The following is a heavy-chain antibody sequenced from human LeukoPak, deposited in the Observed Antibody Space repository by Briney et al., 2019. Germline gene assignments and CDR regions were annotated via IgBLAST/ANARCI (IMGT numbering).Heavy chain of an antibody. CDR1: GGSFSGYY. Sequence: PSETLSLTCAVYGGSFSGYYWSWIRQPPGKGLEWIGEINHSGSTNYNPSLKSRVTISVDTSKNQFSLKLSSVTAADTAVYYCARESVGATQGLDYWGQGTLVTVSS. V-gene: IGHV4-34*01. CDR3: ARESVGATQGLDY. J-gene: IGHJ4*02. D-gene: IGHD1-26*01. CDR2: INHSGST.